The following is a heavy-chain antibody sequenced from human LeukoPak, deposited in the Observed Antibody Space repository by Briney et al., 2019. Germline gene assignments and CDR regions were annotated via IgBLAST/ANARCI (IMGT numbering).Heavy chain of an antibody. J-gene: IGHJ4*02. CDR1: GSRFTSYW. CDR3: ARAYPIDY. V-gene: IGHV5-51*01. CDR2: IYPSDSDT. Sequence: GESLKISCQGSGSRFTSYWIGWVRQMPGKGLEWMGIIYPSDSDTRYSPSFQGQVTISADKSISTAYLQWSSLKASDTAIYYCARAYPIDYWGQGTLVTVSS.